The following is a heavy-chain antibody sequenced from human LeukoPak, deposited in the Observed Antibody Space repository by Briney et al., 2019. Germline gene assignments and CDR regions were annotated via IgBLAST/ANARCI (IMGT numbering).Heavy chain of an antibody. Sequence: GRSLRLSCAASGFIFSSYSMNWVRQAPGKGLEWVSYISSSGSTIHYADPVKGRFTISRDSAKKSLYLQMNSLRVEDTAVYYCARDLHRSPYSGYVGCWGQGTLVTVSS. V-gene: IGHV3-48*01. D-gene: IGHD5-12*01. CDR3: ARDLHRSPYSGYVGC. CDR1: GFIFSSYS. J-gene: IGHJ4*02. CDR2: ISSSGSTI.